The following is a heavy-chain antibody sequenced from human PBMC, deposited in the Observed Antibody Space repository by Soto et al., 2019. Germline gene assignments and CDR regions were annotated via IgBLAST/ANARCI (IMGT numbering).Heavy chain of an antibody. Sequence: EVQLVESGGGLVQPGGSLRLSCAASGFTFSSYSMSWVRQTPGKGLEWVSHISGGSSLIYYADSVKGRFTISRDNAENYLYHQMNSLRAEDTAVYYCATRSRGYSGYVKYWGQGTVVTVSS. CDR2: ISGGSSLI. V-gene: IGHV3-48*01. J-gene: IGHJ4*02. D-gene: IGHD5-12*01. CDR1: GFTFSSYS. CDR3: ATRSRGYSGYVKY.